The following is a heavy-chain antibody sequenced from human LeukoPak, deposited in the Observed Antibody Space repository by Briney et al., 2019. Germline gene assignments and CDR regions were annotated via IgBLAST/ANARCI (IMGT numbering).Heavy chain of an antibody. CDR1: GFTFSSYS. CDR3: ASYSGSYYGTFDI. D-gene: IGHD1-26*01. V-gene: IGHV3-48*01. Sequence: GGSLRLSCAASGFTFSSYSMNWVRQAPGKGLEWVSYISSSSTTIYYADSVKGRFTISRDNAKNSLYLQMNSLRAEDTAVYYCASYSGSYYGTFDIWGKGTMVTVSS. J-gene: IGHJ3*02. CDR2: ISSSSTTI.